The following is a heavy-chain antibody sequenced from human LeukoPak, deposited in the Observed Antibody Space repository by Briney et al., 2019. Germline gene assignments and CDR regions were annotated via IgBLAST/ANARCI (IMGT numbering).Heavy chain of an antibody. J-gene: IGHJ4*02. CDR1: GFTLSKNY. CDR3: ARGHDYGGAWYYFDC. V-gene: IGHV3-53*01. Sequence: PGGSLRLSCAAAGFTLSKNYYMNWVHQAPGKGLEWVSVIYSAGSTYYQDSVKGRFTISRDNSKNTVYLQMNSLRAEDTAVYYCARGHDYGGAWYYFDCWGQGTLVTVSS. CDR2: IYSAGST. D-gene: IGHD4-23*01.